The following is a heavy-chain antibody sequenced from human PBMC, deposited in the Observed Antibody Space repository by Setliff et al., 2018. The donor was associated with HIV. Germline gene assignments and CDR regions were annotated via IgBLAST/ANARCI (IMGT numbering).Heavy chain of an antibody. CDR1: GGSISNYY. CDR3: ARHPPQVAYYSSGPTNYLDY. J-gene: IGHJ4*02. V-gene: IGHV4-4*09. Sequence: SETLSLTCIVSGGSISNYYWSWIRQPPGKGLEWIGYIYSSGKTKYNPSLKSRVTMSVDTSQNQFSLNLNSVTAADTAVYFCARHPPQVAYYSSGPTNYLDYWGRGTLVTVS. CDR2: IYSSGKT. D-gene: IGHD3-10*01.